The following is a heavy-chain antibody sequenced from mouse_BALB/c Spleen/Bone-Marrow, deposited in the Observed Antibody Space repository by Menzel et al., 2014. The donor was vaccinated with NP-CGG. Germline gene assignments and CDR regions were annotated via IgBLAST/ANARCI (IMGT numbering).Heavy chain of an antibody. CDR3: ARERGTTAYFGY. CDR1: GYTFTSYY. V-gene: IGHV1S56*01. CDR2: IYPGNVNT. J-gene: IGHJ2*01. D-gene: IGHD1-2*01. Sequence: QVQLQQSGPELVKPGASVRISCKASGYTFTSYYIHWVKQRPGQGLEWIGWIYPGNVNTKYNEKFKGKATLTADKSSSTAYMQLSGLTSEDSAAYFCARERGTTAYFGYWGQGTTLTVSS.